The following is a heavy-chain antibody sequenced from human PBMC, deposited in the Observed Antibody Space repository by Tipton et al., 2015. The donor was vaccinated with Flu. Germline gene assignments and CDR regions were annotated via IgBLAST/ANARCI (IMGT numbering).Heavy chain of an antibody. D-gene: IGHD5-12*01. J-gene: IGHJ4*02. Sequence: SLRLSCVGSGSTFRGYWWNWVRQAPGKGLEWVANINQDGSEMYYVDSLKGRFTVSRDNAKSSLYLQMDRLSVEDTAVYYCGHVYGWIFDYWGQGIPVTVSS. V-gene: IGHV3-7*01. CDR1: GSTFRGYW. CDR3: GHVYGWIFDY. CDR2: INQDGSEM.